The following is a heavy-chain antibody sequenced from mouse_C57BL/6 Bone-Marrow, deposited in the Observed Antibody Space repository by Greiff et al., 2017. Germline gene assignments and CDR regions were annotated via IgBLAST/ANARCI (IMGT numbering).Heavy chain of an antibody. Sequence: VHLVASEGGLVQPGSSMKLSCTASGFTFSDYYMAWVRQVPEKGLEWVANINYDGSSTYYLDSLKSRFIISRDNAKNILYLQMSSLKSEDTATYYCARGLITTAFDVWGTGTTVTVSS. CDR1: GFTFSDYY. CDR3: ARGLITTAFDV. V-gene: IGHV5-16*01. J-gene: IGHJ1*03. CDR2: INYDGSST. D-gene: IGHD1-2*01.